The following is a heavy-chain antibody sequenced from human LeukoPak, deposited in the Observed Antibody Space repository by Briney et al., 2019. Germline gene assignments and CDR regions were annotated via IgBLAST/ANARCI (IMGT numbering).Heavy chain of an antibody. CDR2: ISFDGSNK. CDR3: ARAIGSGSYHLRYYYYYMDV. Sequence: GRSLRLSCAASGFTFSNYGMHWVRQAPGKGLEWVAAISFDGSNKYYADSVKGQFTISRDNSKNTLYLQMNSLSAEDTAVYHCARAIGSGSYHLRYYYYYMDVWGKGTTVTVSS. J-gene: IGHJ6*03. V-gene: IGHV3-30*03. CDR1: GFTFSNYG. D-gene: IGHD3-10*01.